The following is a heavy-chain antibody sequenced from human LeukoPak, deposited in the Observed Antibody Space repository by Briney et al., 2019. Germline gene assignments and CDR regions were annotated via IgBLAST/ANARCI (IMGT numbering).Heavy chain of an antibody. Sequence: PGGSLRLSCAASGFTFSTYWMNWVRHAPGKGPVWVSRINSDGSSTSYADSVKGRFTISRDNANNTLYLQMNSLRAEDTAVYYCARDRYDSSGYDTYYFDYWGQGTLVTVSS. CDR3: ARDRYDSSGYDTYYFDY. V-gene: IGHV3-74*01. CDR1: GFTFSTYW. D-gene: IGHD3-22*01. J-gene: IGHJ4*02. CDR2: INSDGSST.